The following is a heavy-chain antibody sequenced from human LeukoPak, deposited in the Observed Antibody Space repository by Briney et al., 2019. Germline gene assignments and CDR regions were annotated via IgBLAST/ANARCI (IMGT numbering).Heavy chain of an antibody. CDR1: GGSISSYY. J-gene: IGHJ6*03. Sequence: SETLSLTCTVSGGSISSYYWSWIRQPPGKGLEWIGYIYYSGSTNYNPSLKSRVTISVDTSKNQFSLKLSSVTAADTAVYYCARGYSGSYFYYYYMDVWGKGTTVTVSS. CDR3: ARGYSGSYFYYYYMDV. D-gene: IGHD1-26*01. CDR2: IYYSGST. V-gene: IGHV4-59*01.